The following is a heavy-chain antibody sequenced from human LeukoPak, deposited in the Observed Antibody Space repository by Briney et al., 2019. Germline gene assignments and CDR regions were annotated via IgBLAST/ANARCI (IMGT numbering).Heavy chain of an antibody. CDR3: VRALGSSSADY. V-gene: IGHV3-7*01. J-gene: IGHJ4*02. D-gene: IGHD6-6*01. CDR2: IKQDGSEK. CDR1: GFTFTHSW. Sequence: PGGSLRLSCAASGFTFTHSWMSWVRQAPGKGLEWVANIKQDGSEKYYVDSVEGRFTISRDNAKNSVSLQMNNLRGEDTAVYYCVRALGSSSADYWGQGTLVTVSS.